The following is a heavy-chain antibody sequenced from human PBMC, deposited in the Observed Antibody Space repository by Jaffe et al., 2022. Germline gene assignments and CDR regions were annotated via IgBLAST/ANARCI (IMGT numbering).Heavy chain of an antibody. J-gene: IGHJ5*02. Sequence: QVQLQESGPGLVKPSQTLSLTCTVSGGSISSGSYYWSWIRQPAGKGLEWIGRIYTSGSTNYNPSLKSRVTISVDTSKNQFSLKLSSVTAADTAVYYCARVRKGYYDILTGYYNDPNWFDPWGQGTLVTVSS. CDR2: IYTSGST. CDR1: GGSISSGSYY. CDR3: ARVRKGYYDILTGYYNDPNWFDP. V-gene: IGHV4-61*02. D-gene: IGHD3-9*01.